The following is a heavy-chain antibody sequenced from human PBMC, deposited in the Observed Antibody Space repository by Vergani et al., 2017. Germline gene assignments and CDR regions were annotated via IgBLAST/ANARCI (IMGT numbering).Heavy chain of an antibody. CDR3: AXDGDGGTACSSTSWGCYYYYYMDV. CDR1: GFTFSSYA. D-gene: IGHD2-2*01. Sequence: EVQLLESGGGLVQPGGSLRLSCAASGFTFSSYAMSWVRQAPGKGLEWVSAISGSGGSTYYADSVKGRFTISRDNSKNTLYLQMNSLRAEDTAVYYCAXDGDGGTACSSTSWGCYYYYYMDVWGKGTTVTVSS. CDR2: ISGSGGST. J-gene: IGHJ6*03. V-gene: IGHV3-23*01.